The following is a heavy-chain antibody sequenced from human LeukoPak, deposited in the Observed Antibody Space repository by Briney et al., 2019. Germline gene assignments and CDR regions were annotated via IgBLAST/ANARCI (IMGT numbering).Heavy chain of an antibody. CDR1: GLTVSSNY. CDR2: IYSGGST. J-gene: IGHJ4*02. CDR3: ARGLRSSGYYYNDY. V-gene: IGHV3-53*01. D-gene: IGHD3-22*01. Sequence: GGSLRLSCAASGLTVSSNYMSWVRQAPGKGLEWVSVIYSGGSTYYADSVKGRFTISRDNSKNTLYLQMNSLRAEDTAVYYCARGLRSSGYYYNDYWGQGTLVTVSS.